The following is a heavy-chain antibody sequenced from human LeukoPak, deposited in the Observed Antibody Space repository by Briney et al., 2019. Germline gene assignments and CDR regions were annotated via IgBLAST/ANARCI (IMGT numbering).Heavy chain of an antibody. J-gene: IGHJ4*02. V-gene: IGHV3-23*01. D-gene: IGHD3-10*01. CDR2: IIVSGENT. CDR1: GFTFTSYA. CDR3: AKYGSGTYYNSPH. Sequence: GGSLRLSCAASGFTFTSYAMTWVRQAPGKGLQWVSTIIVSGENTYYADSVKGRFTISRDISKSTLYLQINSLRDKDTALYYCAKYGSGTYYNSPHWGQGTLVTVSS.